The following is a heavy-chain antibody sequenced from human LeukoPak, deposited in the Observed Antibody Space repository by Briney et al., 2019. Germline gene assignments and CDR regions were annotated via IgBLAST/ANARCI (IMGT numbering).Heavy chain of an antibody. J-gene: IGHJ5*02. CDR2: IAPSDSYT. D-gene: IGHD3-22*01. V-gene: IGHV5-10-1*01. Sequence: GESLKISCKVSGYSFPSYWITWVRQVPGKGLEWMGRIAPSDSYTNYNPSFEGHVTMSVEKSITTVYLQWSSLKASDTAMYYCGRPPPGGYDTTQNWFDPWGQGTLVTVSS. CDR3: GRPPPGGYDTTQNWFDP. CDR1: GYSFPSYW.